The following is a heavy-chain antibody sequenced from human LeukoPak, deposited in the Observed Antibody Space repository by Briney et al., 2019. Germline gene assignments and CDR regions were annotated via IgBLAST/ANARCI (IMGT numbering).Heavy chain of an antibody. Sequence: SQTLSLTCTVSGGSISSSSYYCGWVRQPPGKGLELIGSIYYSGSTYYDPSLKSRVTISVDTSKNQFSLKLSSVTAADTAVYYCARPSPYYYDSSGYSYYFDYWGQGTLVTVSS. CDR1: GGSISSSSYY. V-gene: IGHV4-39*01. CDR2: IYYSGST. CDR3: ARPSPYYYDSSGYSYYFDY. D-gene: IGHD3-22*01. J-gene: IGHJ4*02.